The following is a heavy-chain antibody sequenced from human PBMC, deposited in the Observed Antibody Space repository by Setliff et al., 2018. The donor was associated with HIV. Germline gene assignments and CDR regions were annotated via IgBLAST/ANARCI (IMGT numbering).Heavy chain of an antibody. CDR2: IAYSGTTMYT. CDR3: ASSVGFRDF. V-gene: IGHV4-39*07. D-gene: IGHD3-10*01. CDR1: GGSFIGSSFQ. Sequence: SETLSLTCTVSGGSFIGSSFQSTWIRPTPGKGLEWIADIAYSGTTMYTNYNPSLESRVIVSEDTSRDPLFLKVMSVTAADSAVYYCASSVGFRDFWGQGTPVTVSS. J-gene: IGHJ4*02.